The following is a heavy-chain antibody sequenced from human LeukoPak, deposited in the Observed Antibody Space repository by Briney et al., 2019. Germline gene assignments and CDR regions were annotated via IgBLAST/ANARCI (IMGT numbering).Heavy chain of an antibody. CDR2: IYPGDSDT. V-gene: IGHV5-51*01. D-gene: IGHD2-21*02. CDR1: GYSFTSYW. J-gene: IGHJ3*02. Sequence: GEPLQISCKGSGYSFTSYWIGWVRQLPGKGLEWMGIIYPGDSDTRYSPSFQGQVTISADKSINTAYLQWNSLKASDTAMYYCARRDDLADAFDIWGQGTMVIVSS. CDR3: ARRDDLADAFDI.